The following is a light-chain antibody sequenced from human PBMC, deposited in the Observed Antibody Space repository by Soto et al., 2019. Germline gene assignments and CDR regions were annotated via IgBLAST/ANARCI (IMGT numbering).Light chain of an antibody. V-gene: IGLV1-40*01. CDR1: SSNIGAGYD. CDR2: GNN. CDR3: QSYDSSLRGSNV. J-gene: IGLJ1*01. Sequence: QSVLTQPPSVSGAPGQRVTISCTGTSSNIGAGYDVYWYQQLPGTAPKLLISGNNNRPSGVPDRFSGSRSGTAASLAITGLQAEDEADYYCQSYDSSLRGSNVFGTGTKLTVL.